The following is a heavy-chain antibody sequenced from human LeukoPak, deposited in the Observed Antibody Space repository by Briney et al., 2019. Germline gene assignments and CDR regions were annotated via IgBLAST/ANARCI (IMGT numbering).Heavy chain of an antibody. J-gene: IGHJ4*02. CDR1: GFTFSSYA. CDR2: ISGSGGST. Sequence: PGGSLRLSCAASGFTFSSYAMSWVRQAPGKGLEWVSAISGSGGSTYYADSVKGRFTISRDNSKNTLYLQMNSLRAEDTAVYYCAPRRRGSGGNFDYWGQGTLVTVSS. V-gene: IGHV3-23*01. D-gene: IGHD2-15*01. CDR3: APRRRGSGGNFDY.